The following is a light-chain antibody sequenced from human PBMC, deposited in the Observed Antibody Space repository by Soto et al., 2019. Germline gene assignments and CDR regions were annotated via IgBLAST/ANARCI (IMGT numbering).Light chain of an antibody. CDR2: DVT. J-gene: IGLJ2*01. CDR1: SSDIGGYDL. CDR3: SSYTSSTTKL. V-gene: IGLV2-14*03. Sequence: QSALTQPASVSGSPGQSITVSCTGSSSDIGGYDLVSWYQQHPGKAPKLIIYDVTHRPSGVSDRFSGSKSGNTASLTIAGHQAEDEADYFCSSYTSSTTKLFGGGTKVTVL.